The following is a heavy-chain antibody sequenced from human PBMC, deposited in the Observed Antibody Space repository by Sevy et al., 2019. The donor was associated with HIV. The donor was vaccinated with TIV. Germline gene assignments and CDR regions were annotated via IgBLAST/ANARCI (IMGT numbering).Heavy chain of an antibody. D-gene: IGHD3-22*01. CDR3: AKEGQGEYYDSSGSFDY. V-gene: IGHV3-23*01. Sequence: GGSLRLSWAASGFTFSSYAMSWVRQAPGKGLEWVSSISGRGSFTYYADSVKGHFTISRDNSKNTLYLQMTSLRAEDTAVYYCAKEGQGEYYDSSGSFDYWGQGTLVTVSS. J-gene: IGHJ4*02. CDR1: GFTFSSYA. CDR2: ISGRGSFT.